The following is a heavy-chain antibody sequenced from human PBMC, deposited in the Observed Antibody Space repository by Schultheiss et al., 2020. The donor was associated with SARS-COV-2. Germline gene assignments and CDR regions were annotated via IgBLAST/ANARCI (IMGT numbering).Heavy chain of an antibody. CDR1: GFTFSSYS. CDR3: ASGAGVYYDILTGYYGLGYYYGMDV. D-gene: IGHD3-9*01. Sequence: GGSLRLSCAASGFTFSSYSMNWVRQAPGKGLEWVANIKQDGSEKYYVDSVKGRFTISRDNSKNTLYLQMNSLRAEDTAVYYCASGAGVYYDILTGYYGLGYYYGMDVWGQGTTVTVSS. CDR2: IKQDGSEK. V-gene: IGHV3-7*03. J-gene: IGHJ6*02.